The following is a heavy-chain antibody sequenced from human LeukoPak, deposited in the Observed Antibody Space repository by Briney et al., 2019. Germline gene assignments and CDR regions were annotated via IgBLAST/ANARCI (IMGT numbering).Heavy chain of an antibody. V-gene: IGHV3-15*04. D-gene: IGHD3-10*01. CDR2: IESKTGGGTT. CDR1: GFSFSDAW. Sequence: GGSLRLSCAASGFSFSDAWMSWVRQIPGKGLEWVGRIESKTGGGTTDYAAPVKGRFTISRDDSTNTLYLQMNSLKSEDTAVYYCTTYGSGRKFDYWGQGILVTVSS. J-gene: IGHJ4*02. CDR3: TTYGSGRKFDY.